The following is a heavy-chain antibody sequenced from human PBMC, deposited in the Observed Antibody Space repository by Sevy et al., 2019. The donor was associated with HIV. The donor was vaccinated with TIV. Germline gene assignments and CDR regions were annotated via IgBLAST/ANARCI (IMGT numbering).Heavy chain of an antibody. J-gene: IGHJ4*02. Sequence: ASVKVSCKASGYTFTGQYIHWVRQAPGQGLEWMGWINPNSGNTNCAQAFQGRVTMTRDTSISTAYMELSGLKSDDTAVYYCSRDLRLRGYSYGCFDYWGQGTLVTVSS. D-gene: IGHD5-18*01. V-gene: IGHV1-2*02. CDR1: GYTFTGQY. CDR2: INPNSGNT. CDR3: SRDLRLRGYSYGCFDY.